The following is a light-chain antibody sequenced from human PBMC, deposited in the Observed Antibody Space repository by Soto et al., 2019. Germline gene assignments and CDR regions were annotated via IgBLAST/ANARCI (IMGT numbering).Light chain of an antibody. CDR2: WAS. J-gene: IGKJ2*01. Sequence: DIVMTQSPASLAVSLGERVTINCKSSQSVLCISNNKDYLAWYQQKPGQPPKLIIYWASTRESRVPDRFSGSGSGTDFTLTISSLQAEDVAVYYCQQYYSTPRTFGQGTKLEIK. CDR3: QQYYSTPRT. CDR1: QSVLCISNNKDY. V-gene: IGKV4-1*01.